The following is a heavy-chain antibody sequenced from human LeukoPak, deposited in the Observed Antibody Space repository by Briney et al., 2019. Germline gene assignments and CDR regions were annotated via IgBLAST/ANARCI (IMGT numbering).Heavy chain of an antibody. CDR3: ARDYYDSSGYTFDY. CDR2: IYYSGST. V-gene: IGHV4-39*07. CDR1: GGSISSSSYY. Sequence: SETLSLTCTVSGGSISSSSYYWGWIRQPPGKGLEWIGSIYYSGSTNYNPSLKSRVTISVDTSKNQFSLKLSSVTAADTAVYYCARDYYDSSGYTFDYWGQGTLVTASS. D-gene: IGHD3-22*01. J-gene: IGHJ4*02.